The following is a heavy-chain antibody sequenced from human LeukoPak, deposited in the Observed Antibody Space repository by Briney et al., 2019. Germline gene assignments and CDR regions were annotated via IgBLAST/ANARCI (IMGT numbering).Heavy chain of an antibody. D-gene: IGHD3-16*01. Sequence: GGSLRLSCAASGFSFHNFGMSWVRQAPGKGPEWVSTISGSGDTTYYADSVKGRFTISKYNSKNTLYLQLNSLRVEDTAVYFCAKADTPLPLRGPYFDYWGQGTLVTVSS. V-gene: IGHV3-23*01. CDR3: AKADTPLPLRGPYFDY. J-gene: IGHJ4*02. CDR2: ISGSGDTT. CDR1: GFSFHNFG.